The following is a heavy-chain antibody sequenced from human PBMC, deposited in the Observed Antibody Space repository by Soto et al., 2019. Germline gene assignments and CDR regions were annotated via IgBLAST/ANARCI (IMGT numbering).Heavy chain of an antibody. V-gene: IGHV1-3*01. CDR1: GYTFTSYA. CDR3: AREGEYCSSTSCYAGNWFDP. CDR2: INAGNGNT. D-gene: IGHD2-2*01. Sequence: ASVKVSCKASGYTFTSYAMHWVRQAPGQRLEWMGWINAGNGNTKYSQKFQGRVTITRDTSASTAYMELSSLRSEDTAVYYCAREGEYCSSTSCYAGNWFDPWGQGTLVTVSS. J-gene: IGHJ5*02.